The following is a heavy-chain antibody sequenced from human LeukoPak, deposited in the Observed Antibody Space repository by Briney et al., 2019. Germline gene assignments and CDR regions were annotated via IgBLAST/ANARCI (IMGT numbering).Heavy chain of an antibody. Sequence: GASVKVSCKASGYTFTSYDINWVRQAPGQGLEWMGGIIPIFGTANYAQKFQGRVTITTDESRSTAYMELSSLRSEDTAVYYCARGESIAAPFNWFDPWGQGTLVTVSS. CDR2: IIPIFGTA. CDR1: GYTFTSYD. V-gene: IGHV1-69*05. J-gene: IGHJ5*02. D-gene: IGHD6-6*01. CDR3: ARGESIAAPFNWFDP.